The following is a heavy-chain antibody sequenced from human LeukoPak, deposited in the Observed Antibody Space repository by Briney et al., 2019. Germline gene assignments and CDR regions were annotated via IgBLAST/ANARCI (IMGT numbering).Heavy chain of an antibody. CDR1: GGSFSGYY. J-gene: IGHJ4*02. CDR2: INHSGST. D-gene: IGHD4-17*01. V-gene: IGHV4-34*01. CDR3: ASSTVSELYYFDY. Sequence: SETLSLTCAVYGGSFSGYYWSWIRQPPGKGLEWIGEINHSGSTNYNPSLKSRVTISVDRSKNQFSLKLSSVTAADTAVYYCASSTVSELYYFDYWGQGTLVTVSS.